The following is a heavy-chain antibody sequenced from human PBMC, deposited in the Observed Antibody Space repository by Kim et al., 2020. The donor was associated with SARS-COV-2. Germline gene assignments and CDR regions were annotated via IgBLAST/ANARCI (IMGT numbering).Heavy chain of an antibody. D-gene: IGHD3-10*01. Sequence: GGSLRLSCAASGFTFSSYAMSWVRQAPGKGLEWVSGISSSGFSTYYGDSVKGRFTISRDNSKNTLYLQMNSLRAEDTAVYFCAKGTASYYYGSGSYGGYYWGQGTLVTVSS. CDR3: AKGTASYYYGSGSYGGYY. CDR2: ISSSGFST. CDR1: GFTFSSYA. V-gene: IGHV3-23*01. J-gene: IGHJ4*02.